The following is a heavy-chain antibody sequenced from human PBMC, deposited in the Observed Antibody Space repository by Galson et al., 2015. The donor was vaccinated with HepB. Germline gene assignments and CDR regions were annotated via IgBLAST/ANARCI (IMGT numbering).Heavy chain of an antibody. J-gene: IGHJ4*02. CDR2: ISSSSSYI. CDR3: ARAGLPRTVQFDY. CDR1: GFTFSSYS. D-gene: IGHD4-17*01. V-gene: IGHV3-21*01. Sequence: SLRLSCAASGFTFSSYSMNWVRQAPGKGLEWVSSISSSSSYIYYADSVKGRFTISRDNAKNSLYLQMNSLRAEDTAVYYCARAGLPRTVQFDYWGQGTLVTVSS.